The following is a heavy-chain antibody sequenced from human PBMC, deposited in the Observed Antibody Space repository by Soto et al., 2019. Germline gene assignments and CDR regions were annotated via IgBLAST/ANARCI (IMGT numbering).Heavy chain of an antibody. CDR1: GGSISSYY. V-gene: IGHV4-59*01. CDR3: ARGTVLVVAANKYTDAFDF. D-gene: IGHD2-15*01. Sequence: QVQLQESGPGLAKPSETLSLTCTVSGGSISSYYWNWIRQSPGKGLEWIGYMYYSGSTKYNPSLKSRATIPLEPSKTQSSRNMRSVTAAETAVYYCARGTVLVVAANKYTDAFDFWGQGTMVTVSS. CDR2: MYYSGST. J-gene: IGHJ3*01.